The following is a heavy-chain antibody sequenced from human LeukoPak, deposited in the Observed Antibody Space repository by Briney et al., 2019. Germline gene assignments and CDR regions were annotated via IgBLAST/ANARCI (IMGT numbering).Heavy chain of an antibody. CDR1: GGSISSSNW. V-gene: IGHV4-4*02. J-gene: IGHJ5*02. CDR3: ARGKVISTTIRMQWWFDP. D-gene: IGHD2-2*02. Sequence: SETLSLTCAVSGGSISSSNWWSWVRQPPGKGLEWIGEIYHSGSTNYNPSLKSRVTISVDKPKNQFSLKLSSVTAADTAVYYCARGKVISTTIRMQWWFDPWGQGTLVTVSS. CDR2: IYHSGST.